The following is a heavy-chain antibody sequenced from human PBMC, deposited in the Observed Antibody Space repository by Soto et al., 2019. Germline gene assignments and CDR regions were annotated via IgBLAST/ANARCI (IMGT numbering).Heavy chain of an antibody. V-gene: IGHV1-18*01. CDR3: ARDLGSRAYYYYGMDV. Sequence: GASVKVSCKASGYTFTSYGISWVRQAPGQGLEWMEWISAYNGNTNYAQKLQGRVTMTTDTSTSTAYMELRSLRSDDTAVYYCARDLGSRAYYYYGMDVWGQGTTVTVSS. J-gene: IGHJ6*02. D-gene: IGHD6-6*01. CDR1: GYTFTSYG. CDR2: ISAYNGNT.